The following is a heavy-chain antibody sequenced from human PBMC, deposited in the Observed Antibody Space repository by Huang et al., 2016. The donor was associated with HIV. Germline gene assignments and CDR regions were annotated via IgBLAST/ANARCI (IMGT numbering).Heavy chain of an antibody. V-gene: IGHV1-18*04. Sequence: QVQLVQSGGEVKKPGASVKVSCKASDYTFTRYGISWVRQAPGQGLEWKGWISTNNGDKNYAQKFQGRVTMTTDTSTSTAYMELRSLRSDDTAVYYCGGSSGYWSFDYWGQGTLVTVSS. CDR2: ISTNNGDK. CDR3: GGSSGYWSFDY. J-gene: IGHJ4*02. D-gene: IGHD3-22*01. CDR1: DYTFTRYG.